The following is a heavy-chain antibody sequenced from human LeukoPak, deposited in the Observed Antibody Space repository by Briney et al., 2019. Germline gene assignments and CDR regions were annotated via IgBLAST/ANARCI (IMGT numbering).Heavy chain of an antibody. D-gene: IGHD3-3*01. CDR3: ANYDFWSGPRDY. J-gene: IGHJ4*02. V-gene: IGHV1-2*02. Sequence: ASVKVSCKASGYTFTGYYMHWVRQAPGQGLEWMGWINPNSGGTNYAQKFQGRVTMTRDTSIRTAYMELSRLRSDDTAVYYCANYDFWSGPRDYWGQGTLVTVSS. CDR2: INPNSGGT. CDR1: GYTFTGYY.